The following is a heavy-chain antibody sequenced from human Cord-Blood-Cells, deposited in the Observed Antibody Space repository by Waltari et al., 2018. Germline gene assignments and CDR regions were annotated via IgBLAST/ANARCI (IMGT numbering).Heavy chain of an antibody. Sequence: EVQLLESGGGLVQPGGSLRLSCVASGFTFSSYAMSWVRQALGKGVEWVSAISGRGGSTYYADSVKGRFTISRDNSKNTLYLQMNSLRAEDTAVYYCARHGPGKWVDYWGQGTLVTVSS. CDR1: GFTFSSYA. D-gene: IGHD1-26*01. J-gene: IGHJ4*02. CDR2: ISGRGGST. V-gene: IGHV3-23*01. CDR3: ARHGPGKWVDY.